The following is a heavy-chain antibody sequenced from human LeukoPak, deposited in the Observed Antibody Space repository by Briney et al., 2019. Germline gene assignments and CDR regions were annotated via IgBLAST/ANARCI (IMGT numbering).Heavy chain of an antibody. Sequence: PGRSLRLSCAASGFNFDDSAMHWVRQAPGKGLEWVSGINWNGASIDYADSVKGRFTISRDNAKNSLYLQINSLRAEDTALYYCAKTNSGRYSAPFDYWGQGTLVTVSS. V-gene: IGHV3-9*01. CDR2: INWNGASI. CDR3: AKTNSGRYSAPFDY. J-gene: IGHJ4*02. D-gene: IGHD1-26*01. CDR1: GFNFDDSA.